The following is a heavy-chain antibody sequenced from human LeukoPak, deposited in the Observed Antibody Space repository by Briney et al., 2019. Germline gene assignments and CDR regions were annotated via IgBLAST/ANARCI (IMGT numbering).Heavy chain of an antibody. J-gene: IGHJ5*02. D-gene: IGHD3-3*01. CDR2: IYYSGST. V-gene: IGHV4-59*01. CDR3: ARVFYRYYDFWSGYSEDNWFDP. CDR1: GGSISSYY. Sequence: SETLSLTCTVSGGSISSYYWSWIRQPPGKGLEWIGYIYYSGSTNYNPSLKSRVTISVDTSKNQFSLKLSSVTAADTAVYYCARVFYRYYDFWSGYSEDNWFDPWGQGTLVTVSS.